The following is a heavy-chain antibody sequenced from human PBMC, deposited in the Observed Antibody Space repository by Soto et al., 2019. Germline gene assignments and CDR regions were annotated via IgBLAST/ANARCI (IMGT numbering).Heavy chain of an antibody. CDR2: TYYKSKWSN. Sequence: SQTLSLTCVISGDSVSSNSAAWNWTRQSPSRGLEWLGRTYYKSKWSNEYSVSVKSRMTISPDTSKNQFSLRLNSVTPEDTAVYYCARTRGYFDYWGQGVLVTVSS. J-gene: IGHJ4*02. CDR1: GDSVSSNSAA. CDR3: ARTRGYFDY. V-gene: IGHV6-1*01. D-gene: IGHD3-10*01.